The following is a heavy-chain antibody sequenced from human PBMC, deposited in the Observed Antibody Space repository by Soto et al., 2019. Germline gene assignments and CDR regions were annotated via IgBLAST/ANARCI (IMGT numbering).Heavy chain of an antibody. V-gene: IGHV4-34*01. CDR2: INHSGST. CDR3: ARDKPSDYVWGSYRYHFDY. Sequence: PSETLSLTCAVYGGSFSGYYWSWIRQPPGKGLEWIGEINHSGSTNYNPSLKSRVTISVDTSKNQFSLKLSSVTAADTAVYYCARDKPSDYVWGSYRYHFDYWGQGTVVTVS. J-gene: IGHJ4*02. D-gene: IGHD3-16*02. CDR1: GGSFSGYY.